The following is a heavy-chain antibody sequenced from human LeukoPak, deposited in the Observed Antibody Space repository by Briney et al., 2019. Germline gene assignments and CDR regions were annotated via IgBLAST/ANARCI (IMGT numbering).Heavy chain of an antibody. Sequence: SGTLSLTCVVSGDSISSSNWWNWVRQPPGKGLEWIGEVYHSGTTNYNASLKSRVTISVDKSKNQISLKVTSVTAADTAVYYCARGVAFDTWGQGTMVTVSS. V-gene: IGHV4-4*02. CDR2: VYHSGTT. J-gene: IGHJ3*02. CDR1: GDSISSSNW. CDR3: ARGVAFDT.